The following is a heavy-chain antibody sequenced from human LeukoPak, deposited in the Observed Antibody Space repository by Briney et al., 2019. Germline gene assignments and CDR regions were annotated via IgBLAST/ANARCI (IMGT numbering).Heavy chain of an antibody. J-gene: IGHJ4*02. D-gene: IGHD5-12*01. V-gene: IGHV3-7*01. CDR2: IKQDGSGK. CDR1: GFTFSSYW. CDR3: AREGLSGYDYYFDY. Sequence: GGSLRLSCAASGFTFSSYWMSWVRQAPGKGLEWVANIKQDGSGKYYVDSVKGRFTISRDNAKNSLYLQMNSLRAEDTAVYYCAREGLSGYDYYFDYWGQGTLVTVSS.